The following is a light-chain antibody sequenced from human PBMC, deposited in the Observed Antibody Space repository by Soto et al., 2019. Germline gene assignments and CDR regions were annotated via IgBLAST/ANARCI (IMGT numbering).Light chain of an antibody. CDR2: DAS. J-gene: IGKJ5*01. CDR3: QQYGSSLIT. CDR1: QSVGNNY. Sequence: EIVLTQSPATMSLSPGERATLSCGASQSVGNNYLAWYQQKPGLAPRLLIHDASIRATGIPDRFSGSGSGTDFTLTISRLEPEDFAVYYCQQYGSSLITFGQGTRLEIK. V-gene: IGKV3D-20*01.